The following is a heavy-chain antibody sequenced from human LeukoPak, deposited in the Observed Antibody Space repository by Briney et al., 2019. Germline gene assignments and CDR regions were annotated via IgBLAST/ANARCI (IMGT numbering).Heavy chain of an antibody. CDR1: GYTFSDSY. J-gene: IGHJ4*02. D-gene: IGHD6-13*01. Sequence: ASVKVSCRASGYTFSDSYIHFVRQAPGQGLEWMGRINPNSGVTHYAQKFHIRVTMTRDTSMNTAYMQLSGLTSDDTAVYFCARGFMSAAGPCDYWGQGTLVTVSS. V-gene: IGHV1-2*06. CDR3: ARGFMSAAGPCDY. CDR2: INPNSGVT.